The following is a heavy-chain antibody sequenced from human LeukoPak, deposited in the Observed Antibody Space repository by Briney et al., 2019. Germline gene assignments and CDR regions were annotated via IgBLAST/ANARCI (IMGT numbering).Heavy chain of an antibody. Sequence: GGSLRLSCVASGFTFSNYAMSWVRQAPGKGLEWVSAIRSNGRTTYDADSVKGRFTISRDNSKNTLYLEMNSLRADDTAVYYCAGSLAYCGGDCRLGDYWGQGTLVTVSS. V-gene: IGHV3-23*01. CDR1: GFTFSNYA. J-gene: IGHJ4*02. CDR2: IRSNGRTT. CDR3: AGSLAYCGGDCRLGDY. D-gene: IGHD2-21*02.